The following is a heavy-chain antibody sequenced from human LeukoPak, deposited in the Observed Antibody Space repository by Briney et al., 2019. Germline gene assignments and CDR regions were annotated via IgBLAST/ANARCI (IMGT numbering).Heavy chain of an antibody. D-gene: IGHD3-22*01. Sequence: PGGSLRLSCAASGFTFSSYSMNWVRQAPGKGLEWVSAISGSGGSTYYADSVKGWFTISRDNSKNTLYLQMNSLRAEDTAVYYCAKDANTYYYDSSAYRAPNFDYWGQGTLVTVSS. V-gene: IGHV3-23*01. CDR3: AKDANTYYYDSSAYRAPNFDY. CDR1: GFTFSSYS. J-gene: IGHJ4*02. CDR2: ISGSGGST.